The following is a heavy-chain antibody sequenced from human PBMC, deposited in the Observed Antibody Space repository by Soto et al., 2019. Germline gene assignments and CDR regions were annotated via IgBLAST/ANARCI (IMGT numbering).Heavy chain of an antibody. CDR3: AIRSMAVVPEY. CDR1: GDSISSYY. D-gene: IGHD3-22*01. J-gene: IGHJ4*02. CDR2: LYYGRSA. Sequence: QVQLQESGPGLVKPSETLSLTWAVSGDSISSYYCMWIRQPPGKGLESIGYLYYGRSANYNPSLKNPSTLSVDTSTNQCSLTLSSMTAADTAVHYCAIRSMAVVPEYWGQGTLVTVSS. V-gene: IGHV4-59*01.